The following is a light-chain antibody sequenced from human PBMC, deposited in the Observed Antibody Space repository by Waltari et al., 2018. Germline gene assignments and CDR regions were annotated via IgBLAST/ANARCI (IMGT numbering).Light chain of an antibody. J-gene: IGKJ1*01. CDR3: QHYVRLPAT. Sequence: LVLTQSPGTLYLSPRERATLYCRASQSVSRSLAWYQQKPGKAPKLRIYGASTRATGIPDRFTGSGSGTDFSLTISSLEPEDFAIYFCQHYVRLPATFGQGTKVEIK. CDR1: QSVSRS. CDR2: GAS. V-gene: IGKV3-20*01.